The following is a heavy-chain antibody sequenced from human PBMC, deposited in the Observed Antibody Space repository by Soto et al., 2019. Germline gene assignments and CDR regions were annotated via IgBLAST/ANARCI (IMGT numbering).Heavy chain of an antibody. CDR3: ARGSDNSGWYLETTSAFDY. V-gene: IGHV1-46*01. CDR1: GYTFTSYY. Sequence: GASVKVSCKASGYTFTSYYMHWVRQAPGQGHEWMGIINPSGGSTSYAQKFQGRVTMTRDTSTSTVYMELSSLRSEDTAVYYCARGSDNSGWYLETTSAFDYWGQGTLVTVSS. J-gene: IGHJ4*02. D-gene: IGHD6-19*01. CDR2: INPSGGST.